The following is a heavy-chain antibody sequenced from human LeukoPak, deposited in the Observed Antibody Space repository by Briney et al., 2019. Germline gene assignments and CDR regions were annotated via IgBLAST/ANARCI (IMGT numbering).Heavy chain of an antibody. Sequence: SETLSLTCTVSGGSISSYYWSWIRQPPGKGLEWIGYIYYSGSTNYNPSLKSQVTISVDTSKNQFSLKLSSVTAADTAVYYCAGVLRYFDWLTFDYWGQGTLVTVSS. J-gene: IGHJ4*02. V-gene: IGHV4-59*08. CDR1: GGSISSYY. D-gene: IGHD3-9*01. CDR2: IYYSGST. CDR3: AGVLRYFDWLTFDY.